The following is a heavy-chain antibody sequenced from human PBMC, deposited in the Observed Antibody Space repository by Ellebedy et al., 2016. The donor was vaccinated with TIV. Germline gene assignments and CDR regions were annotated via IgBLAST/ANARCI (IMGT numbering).Heavy chain of an antibody. J-gene: IGHJ3*02. D-gene: IGHD6-13*01. V-gene: IGHV1-3*01. Sequence: AASVKVSCKASGYTFTSYAMHWVRQAPGQRLEWMGWINAGNGDTKYSQNFQGRVTFTRDTSASTAYMELSSLRSEDTAIYYCARDLGSTSWYGDAFDIWGQGTMVTVSS. CDR3: ARDLGSTSWYGDAFDI. CDR1: GYTFTSYA. CDR2: INAGNGDT.